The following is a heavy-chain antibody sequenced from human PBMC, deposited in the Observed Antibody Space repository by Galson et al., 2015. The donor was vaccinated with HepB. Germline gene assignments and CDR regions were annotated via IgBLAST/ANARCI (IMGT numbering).Heavy chain of an antibody. V-gene: IGHV3-21*01. CDR2: ISSSSSYI. CDR3: AREQGRGYGDYLAYFDY. CDR1: GFTFSSYS. Sequence: SLRLSCAASGFTFSSYSMNWVRQAPGKGLEWVSSISSSSSYIYYADSVKGRFTISRDNAKNSLYLQMNSLRAEDTAVYYCAREQGRGYGDYLAYFDYWGQGTLVTVSS. J-gene: IGHJ4*02. D-gene: IGHD4-17*01.